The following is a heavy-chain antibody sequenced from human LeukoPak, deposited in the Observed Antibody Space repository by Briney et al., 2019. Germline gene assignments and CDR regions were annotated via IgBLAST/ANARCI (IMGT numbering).Heavy chain of an antibody. V-gene: IGHV1-18*01. CDR3: ARVLTMVRGAFNWFDP. D-gene: IGHD3-10*01. CDR2: ISAYNGNT. CDR1: GYTFTSSG. Sequence: GASMKVSCKASGYTFTSSGFSWVRQAPGQGHELMGWISAYNGNTNYAQKLQGRVTMTTDTSTSTAYMELRSLRSDDTAVYYCARVLTMVRGAFNWFDPWGQGTLVTVSS. J-gene: IGHJ5*02.